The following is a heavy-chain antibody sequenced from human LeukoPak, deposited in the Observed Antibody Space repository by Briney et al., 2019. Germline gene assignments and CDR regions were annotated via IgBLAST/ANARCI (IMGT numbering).Heavy chain of an antibody. J-gene: IGHJ4*02. CDR3: AREGIHDSSAQSDY. Sequence: GASVKVSCKASEYTFTGYYMHWVRQAPGQGLEWMGWINPNSGGTNYAQKFQGRVTMTRDTSISTAYMELSRLRSDDTAVYYCAREGIHDSSAQSDYWGQGTLVTVSS. CDR2: INPNSGGT. CDR1: EYTFTGYY. D-gene: IGHD3-22*01. V-gene: IGHV1-2*02.